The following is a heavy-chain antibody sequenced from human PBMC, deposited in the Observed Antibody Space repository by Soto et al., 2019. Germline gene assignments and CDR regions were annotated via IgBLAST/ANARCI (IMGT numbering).Heavy chain of an antibody. D-gene: IGHD3-10*01. Sequence: GGSLRLSCAASGFTLSSYGMHWVRQAPGKGLEWVAVIWYDGSNKYYADSVKGRFTISRDNSKNTLYLQMNSLRAEDTAVYYCARPRGPNWFDPWGQGTLVTVSS. J-gene: IGHJ5*02. V-gene: IGHV3-33*01. CDR1: GFTLSSYG. CDR2: IWYDGSNK. CDR3: ARPRGPNWFDP.